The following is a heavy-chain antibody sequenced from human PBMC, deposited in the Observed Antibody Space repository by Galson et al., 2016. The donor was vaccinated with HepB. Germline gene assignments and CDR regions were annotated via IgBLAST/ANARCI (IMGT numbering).Heavy chain of an antibody. CDR1: GFTFSSYW. J-gene: IGHJ4*02. V-gene: IGHV3-74*01. D-gene: IGHD6-19*01. CDR3: TRDPAPGGWYDY. Sequence: RLSCAASGFTFSSYWMHWLRQAPGKELVWVAHINSDASNTRYADSVKGRFTISRDNAQNTLYLQMNSLRGDDTAVYHCTRDPAPGGWYDYWGQGTLVTVSS. CDR2: INSDASNT.